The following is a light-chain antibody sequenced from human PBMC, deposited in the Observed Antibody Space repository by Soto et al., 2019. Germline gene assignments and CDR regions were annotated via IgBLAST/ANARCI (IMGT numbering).Light chain of an antibody. J-gene: IGKJ2*01. Sequence: DIQMTQSPSSLSASVGDRVTITCQASQDITKNLNWYQQKTGKAPKLLIYDASNLETGVPSRFSGNRSGTDFTLPISSLQPEDIATHYCQQYHNLPPMYTFGQGTKVEIK. CDR3: QQYHNLPPMYT. CDR1: QDITKN. V-gene: IGKV1-33*01. CDR2: DAS.